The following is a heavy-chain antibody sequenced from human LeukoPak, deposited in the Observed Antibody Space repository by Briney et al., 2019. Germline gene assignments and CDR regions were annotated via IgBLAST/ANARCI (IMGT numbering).Heavy chain of an antibody. CDR1: GYTFTSYH. J-gene: IGHJ4*02. CDR2: FDPEDGET. V-gene: IGHV1-24*01. D-gene: IGHD6-19*01. CDR3: ASRIAVAGNDY. Sequence: VASVKVSCKASGYTFTSYHMHWVRQAPGKGLEWMGGFDPEDGETIYAQKFQGRVTMTEDTSTDTAYMELSSLRSEDTAVYYCASRIAVAGNDYWGQGTLVTVSS.